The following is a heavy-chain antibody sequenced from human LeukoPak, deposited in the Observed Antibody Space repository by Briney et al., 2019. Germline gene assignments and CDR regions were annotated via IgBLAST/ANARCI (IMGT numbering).Heavy chain of an antibody. V-gene: IGHV1-18*01. CDR2: ISAYNGNT. D-gene: IGHD6-13*01. Sequence: ASVKVSCKASGYTFTSYGISWVRQAPGQGLEWMGWISAYNGNTNYAQKFQGRVTMTEDTSTDTAYMELSSLRSEDTAVYYCATDHLGQLGYDAFDIWGQGTMVTVSS. CDR3: ATDHLGQLGYDAFDI. CDR1: GYTFTSYG. J-gene: IGHJ3*02.